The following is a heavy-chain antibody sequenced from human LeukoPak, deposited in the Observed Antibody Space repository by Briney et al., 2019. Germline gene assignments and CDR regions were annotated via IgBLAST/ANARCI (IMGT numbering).Heavy chain of an antibody. CDR3: ASKRYSSGWYKLNYFDY. V-gene: IGHV4-34*01. J-gene: IGHJ4*02. CDR2: INHSGGT. Sequence: SETLSLTCAVYGGSFSGYYWSWIRQPPGKGLEWIGEINHSGGTNYNPSLKSRVTISVDTSKNQFSLKLSSVTAADTAVYYCASKRYSSGWYKLNYFDYWGQGTLVTVSS. CDR1: GGSFSGYY. D-gene: IGHD6-19*01.